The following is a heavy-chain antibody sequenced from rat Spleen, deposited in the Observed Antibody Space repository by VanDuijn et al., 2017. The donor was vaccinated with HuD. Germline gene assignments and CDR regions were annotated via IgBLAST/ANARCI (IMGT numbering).Heavy chain of an antibody. CDR3: TRLIDS. CDR2: ISYDGSST. Sequence: EVELVESGGGLVQPGRSLKLSCAASGFTFSDHYVAWVRQAPTKGLEWVATISYDGSSTYYRDSVKGRFTISRDNAKSILYLQMDSLRSEDTATYFCTRLIDSWGRGVLVTVSS. CDR1: GFTFSDHY. J-gene: IGHJ2*01. V-gene: IGHV5-7*01.